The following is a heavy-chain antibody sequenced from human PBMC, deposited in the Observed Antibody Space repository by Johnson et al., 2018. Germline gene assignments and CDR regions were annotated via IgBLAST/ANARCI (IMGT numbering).Heavy chain of an antibody. CDR3: ARGNSDSFGYYYYMDV. J-gene: IGHJ6*03. V-gene: IGHV3-21*01. D-gene: IGHD4-11*01. CDR2: ISSSGAYI. Sequence: EVQLVESGGGLVKPGGSLRLSCATSGFRFNYYAMAWVRQAPGKGLEWLSYISSSGAYIYYADSVKGRFTISRDNAKNSLYLQMDSLRAEDTAVYYCARGNSDSFGYYYYMDVWGKGTTVTVSS. CDR1: GFRFNYYA.